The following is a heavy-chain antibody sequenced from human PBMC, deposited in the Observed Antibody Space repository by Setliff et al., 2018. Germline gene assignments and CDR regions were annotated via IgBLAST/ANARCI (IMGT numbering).Heavy chain of an antibody. CDR3: ARAPRGPLSVVLALDY. D-gene: IGHD2-21*01. V-gene: IGHV1-18*01. CDR2: ISTYNSHT. Sequence: WASVKVSCKASGYTFTNYGFSWVRQAPGQGLEWMGWISTYNSHTNYAQKLQGRVTLTTDTATSTAYMELRSLRSDDTAVYYCARAPRGPLSVVLALDYWGQGTLVTVSS. J-gene: IGHJ4*02. CDR1: GYTFTNYG.